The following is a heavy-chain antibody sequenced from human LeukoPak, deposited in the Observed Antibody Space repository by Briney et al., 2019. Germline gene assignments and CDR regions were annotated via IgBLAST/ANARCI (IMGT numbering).Heavy chain of an antibody. Sequence: ASVKVSCKASGYTFTSYGISWVRQAPGQGLEWMGWINAYNGNTNYAQKLQGRVTMTTDTSTSPAYMELRSLRSDDTAVYYRARAGGPYNSSWDEIDYGGQGTLVTVSS. CDR2: INAYNGNT. D-gene: IGHD6-13*01. V-gene: IGHV1-18*01. CDR3: ARAGGPYNSSWDEIDY. CDR1: GYTFTSYG. J-gene: IGHJ4*02.